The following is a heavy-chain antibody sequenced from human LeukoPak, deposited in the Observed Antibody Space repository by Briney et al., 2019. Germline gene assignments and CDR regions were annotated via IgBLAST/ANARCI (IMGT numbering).Heavy chain of an antibody. J-gene: IGHJ4*02. Sequence: SETLSLTCAVYGGSFSGYYWSWIRQPPGKGLEWIGEINHSGSTNYNPSLKSRVTISVDTSKNQFSLKLSSVTAADTAVYYCARGPPSGYWGQGTLVTAS. V-gene: IGHV4-34*01. CDR1: GGSFSGYY. CDR2: INHSGST. D-gene: IGHD3-10*01. CDR3: ARGPPSGY.